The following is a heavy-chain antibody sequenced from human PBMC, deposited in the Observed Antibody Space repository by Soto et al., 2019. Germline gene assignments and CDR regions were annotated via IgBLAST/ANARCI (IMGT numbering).Heavy chain of an antibody. V-gene: IGHV3-66*01. J-gene: IGHJ3*02. CDR2: IYSGDST. CDR1: GFTVSSNY. D-gene: IGHD5-18*01. Sequence: EVQLVESGGGLVQPGGSLRLSCAASGFTVSSNYMSWVRQAPGKGLEWVSVIYSGDSTYYADSVKGRFTISRDNSKNTLYLQMNSLRAEDPAVYYCARDRGTLWGFDIWGQGTMVTVSS. CDR3: ARDRGTLWGFDI.